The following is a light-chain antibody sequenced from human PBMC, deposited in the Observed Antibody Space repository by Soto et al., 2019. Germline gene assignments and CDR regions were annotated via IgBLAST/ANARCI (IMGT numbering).Light chain of an antibody. CDR3: QQSYSTSWT. J-gene: IGKJ1*01. CDR1: QSISSY. CDR2: AAS. V-gene: IGKV1-39*01. Sequence: DIKMNTSGPSLSAYVGDGDPISCRASQSISSYLNWYQQKPGKAPKLLIYAASSLQSGVPSRFSGSGSGTDFTLTISSLQPEDFATYYCQQSYSTSWTFGQGTKVDVK.